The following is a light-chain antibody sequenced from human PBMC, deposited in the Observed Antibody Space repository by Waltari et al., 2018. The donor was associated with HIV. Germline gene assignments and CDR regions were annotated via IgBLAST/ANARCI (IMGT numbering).Light chain of an antibody. CDR2: SNN. CDR1: SSNIGSNH. CDR3: AAWDDSLNGPV. V-gene: IGLV1-44*01. Sequence: QSVLTQPPSASGTPGNPVTIYRSGSSSNIGSNHINWYQQLPGTAPKLLSYSNNQRPSGVPDRFSGSKSRTSDSLAISGLQSEDEADYYCAAWDDSLNGPVFGGGTKLTVL. J-gene: IGLJ3*02.